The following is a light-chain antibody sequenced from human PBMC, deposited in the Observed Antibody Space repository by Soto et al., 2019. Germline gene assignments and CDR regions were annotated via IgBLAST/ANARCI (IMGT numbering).Light chain of an antibody. CDR1: QSVSNNY. V-gene: IGKV3-11*01. CDR3: QQRSNWPL. CDR2: DAS. Sequence: EVVLTQSPGTLSLSPCERATLSCRASQSVSNNYLAWYQQKPGQAPRLLIYDASNRATGIPARFSGSGSGTDFTLTISSLEPEDFAVYYCQQRSNWPLFGQGTRLEIK. J-gene: IGKJ5*01.